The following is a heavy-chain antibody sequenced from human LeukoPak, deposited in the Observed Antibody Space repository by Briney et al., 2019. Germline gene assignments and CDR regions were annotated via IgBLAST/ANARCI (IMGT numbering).Heavy chain of an antibody. V-gene: IGHV4-59*01. CDR2: VYYSGST. Sequence: SETLSLTCTVSGDSISSYSWSWIRQPPGKGLEWIGYVYYSGSTNYNPSLKSRVTISVDTSKNQFSLKLSSVTAADTAVYYCARAIDSSGWSIYYFGYWGQGTLVTVSS. CDR1: GDSISSYS. CDR3: ARAIDSSGWSIYYFGY. J-gene: IGHJ4*02. D-gene: IGHD6-19*01.